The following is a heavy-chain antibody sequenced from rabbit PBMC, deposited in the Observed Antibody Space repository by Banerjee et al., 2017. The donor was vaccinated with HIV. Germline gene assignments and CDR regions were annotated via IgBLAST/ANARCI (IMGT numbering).Heavy chain of an antibody. J-gene: IGHJ4*01. D-gene: IGHD8-1*01. CDR3: ARNVVGSYYTDL. CDR1: GFDFISNA. Sequence: QSLEESGGDLVKPGASLTLTCTASGFDFISNAMCWVRQAPGKGLEWIACIYTGGSGDTVYASWAKGRFTISKTSSTTVTLQMTSLTAADTATYFCARNVVGSYYTDLWGPGTLVTVS. CDR2: IYTGGSGDT. V-gene: IGHV1S40*01.